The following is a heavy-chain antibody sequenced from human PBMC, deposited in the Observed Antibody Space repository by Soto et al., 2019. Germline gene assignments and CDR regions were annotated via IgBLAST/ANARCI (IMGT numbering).Heavy chain of an antibody. CDR2: ISYDGSNK. Sequence: GVSLRLSCAASGFTFSNAWINWVRQAPGKGLERVAVISYDGSNKYYADSVKGRFTISRDNSKNTLYLQMNSLRAEDTAVYYCAKDCLDCSRGSCYCCWGQGTLVTSPQ. J-gene: IGHJ4*02. CDR1: GFTFSNAW. CDR3: AKDCLDCSRGSCYCC. V-gene: IGHV3-30*18. D-gene: IGHD2-15*01.